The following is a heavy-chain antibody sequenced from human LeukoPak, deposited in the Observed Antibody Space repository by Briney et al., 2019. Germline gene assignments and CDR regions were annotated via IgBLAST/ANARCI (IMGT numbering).Heavy chain of an antibody. D-gene: IGHD1-20*01. CDR2: MQYDGSIK. CDR1: GFTFSSYG. J-gene: IGHJ4*02. CDR3: TEDIPGTPFNY. Sequence: GSLRLSCAASGFTFSSYGMHWVRQAPGKGLDWVAFMQYDGSIKYYSDSVKGRFTISRDNSKSTLYLQMNSLRGEDTAVYYCTEDIPGTPFNYWGQGTLVTVSS. V-gene: IGHV3-30*02.